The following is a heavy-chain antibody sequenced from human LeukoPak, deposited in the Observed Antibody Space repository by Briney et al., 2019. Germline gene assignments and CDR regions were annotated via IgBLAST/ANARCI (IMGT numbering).Heavy chain of an antibody. CDR2: ISGSGGST. V-gene: IGHV3-23*01. Sequence: GGSLRLSCAASGFTFSSYAMSWARQAPGKGLEWVSAISGSGGSTYYADSVKGRFTISRDNSKNTLYLQMNSLRAEDTAVYYCARFPYVCYGSGSFYYYYGMDVWGKGTTVTVSS. CDR3: ARFPYVCYGSGSFYYYYGMDV. J-gene: IGHJ6*04. D-gene: IGHD3-10*01. CDR1: GFTFSSYA.